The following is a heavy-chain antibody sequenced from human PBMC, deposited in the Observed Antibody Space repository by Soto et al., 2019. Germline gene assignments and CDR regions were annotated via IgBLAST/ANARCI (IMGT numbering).Heavy chain of an antibody. CDR1: GYTFTRYP. CDR2: IDAGNGNT. Sequence: GASVKVSFKASGYTFTRYPTHWLRQAPGQRLEWMGWIDAGNGNTKYSQKFRGRVTFTTDTSASTAYMDLSSLRSEDTAVYYCARAGYTSGSPYYGMDVWGQGTTVTVSS. J-gene: IGHJ6*02. V-gene: IGHV1-3*01. CDR3: ARAGYTSGSPYYGMDV. D-gene: IGHD5-18*01.